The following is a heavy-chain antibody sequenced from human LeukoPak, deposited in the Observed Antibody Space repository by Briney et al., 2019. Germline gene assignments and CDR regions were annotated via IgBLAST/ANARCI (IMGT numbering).Heavy chain of an antibody. CDR2: ISWNSGSI. D-gene: IGHD3-9*01. V-gene: IGHV3-9*01. J-gene: IGHJ4*02. CDR3: AKVRYFDWLSPFDY. CDR1: GFTFDDYA. Sequence: PGGSLRLCCAASGFTFDDYAMHWVRQAPGKGLEWVSGISWNSGSIGYADSVKGRFTISRDNAKNSLYLQMNSLRAEDTALYYCAKVRYFDWLSPFDYWGQGTLVTVSS.